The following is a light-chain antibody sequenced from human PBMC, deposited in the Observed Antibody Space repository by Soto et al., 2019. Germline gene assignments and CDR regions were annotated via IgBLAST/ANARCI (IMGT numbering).Light chain of an antibody. CDR3: QQSYSTPPT. V-gene: IGKV1-39*01. CDR1: QSISSY. J-gene: IGKJ3*01. CDR2: AAS. Sequence: DIQMTQSPSSLSASVGDRVTITCRASQSISSYLNWYQQKPWKAPKLLIYAASSLQIGIPSRFSGSGSGTGFNLTISSVQPEDFATYYCQQSYSTPPTCGPGTKVDIK.